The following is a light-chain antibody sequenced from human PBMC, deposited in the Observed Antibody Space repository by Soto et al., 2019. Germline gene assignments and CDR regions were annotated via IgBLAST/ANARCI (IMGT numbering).Light chain of an antibody. V-gene: IGKV3-20*01. CDR1: QSVSSSY. CDR3: QQYGSSPQT. J-gene: IGKJ1*01. Sequence: EIVVTQSPGTVALCPGERATLSCRASQSVSSSYLAWYQQKPGQAPRLLIYGASSRATGIPDRFSGSGSGTDFTLTISRLEPEDFAVYYCQQYGSSPQTFGQGTKVDIK. CDR2: GAS.